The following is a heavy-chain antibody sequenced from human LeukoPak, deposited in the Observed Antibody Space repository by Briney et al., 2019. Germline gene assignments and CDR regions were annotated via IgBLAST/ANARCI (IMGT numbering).Heavy chain of an antibody. CDR1: GGSISSGYYH. CDR2: IHTSGNT. Sequence: SETLSLTCTVSGGSISSGYYHWSWIRQPAGKGLEWIGRIHTSGNTNYNPSFQGRVTISADTSKNQFSLKLSSVTAADTAVYYCARGGSYSDFDSWGQGTLVTVSS. V-gene: IGHV4-61*02. D-gene: IGHD1-26*01. J-gene: IGHJ4*02. CDR3: ARGGSYSDFDS.